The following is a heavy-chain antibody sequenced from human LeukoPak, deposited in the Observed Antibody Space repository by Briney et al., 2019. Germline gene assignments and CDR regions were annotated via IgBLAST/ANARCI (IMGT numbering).Heavy chain of an antibody. CDR1: GFTCTSSA. D-gene: IGHD3-16*01. CDR2: IVVGSGNT. J-gene: IGHJ4*02. CDR3: AASPGDGYFDY. V-gene: IGHV1-58*02. Sequence: ASVKVSCKASGFTCTSSAMQWVRQARGQRLEWIGWIVVGSGNTNYAQKFQKRVTITRDMSTSTAYMELSSLRAEDTAVYYCAASPGDGYFDYWGQGTLVTVSS.